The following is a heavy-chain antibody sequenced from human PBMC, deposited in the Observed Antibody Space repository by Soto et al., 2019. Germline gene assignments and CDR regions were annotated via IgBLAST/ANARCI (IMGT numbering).Heavy chain of an antibody. V-gene: IGHV3-7*01. Sequence: GGSLRLSCAASGFTFSSYWMSWVRQAPGKGLEWVANIKQDGSEKYYVDSVKGRFTISRDNAKNSLYLQMNSLRAEDTAVYYCASESPDCSSTSCPTYYYYMDVWGKGTTVTV. D-gene: IGHD2-2*01. CDR3: ASESPDCSSTSCPTYYYYMDV. CDR1: GFTFSSYW. CDR2: IKQDGSEK. J-gene: IGHJ6*03.